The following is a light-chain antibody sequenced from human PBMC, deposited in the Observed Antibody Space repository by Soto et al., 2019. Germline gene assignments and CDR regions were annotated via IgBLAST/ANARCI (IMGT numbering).Light chain of an antibody. V-gene: IGKV3-11*01. CDR1: QSVGSF. CDR2: DVS. J-gene: IGKJ4*01. CDR3: QQRSNWPLT. Sequence: EIVLTQSPATLSLSPGERATLSCRASQSVGSFLAWYQQKPGQAPRLVIHDVSARASGIPARFSGSGSGTDFTLTINSLEPEDFGVYYCQQRSNWPLTFGGGTKVDIK.